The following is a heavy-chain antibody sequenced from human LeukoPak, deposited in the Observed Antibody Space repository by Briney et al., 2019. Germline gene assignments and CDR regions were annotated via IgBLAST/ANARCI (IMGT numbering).Heavy chain of an antibody. J-gene: IGHJ4*02. D-gene: IGHD6-13*01. CDR2: IYSGGST. Sequence: GGSLRLSCAASGFTVSSNYMSWVRQAPGKGLEWVSVIYSGGSTYYADSVRGRFTISRDNSKNTLYLQMNSLRAEDTAVYYCARSAAGTDFAYWGQGTLVTVSS. CDR1: GFTVSSNY. CDR3: ARSAAGTDFAY. V-gene: IGHV3-53*01.